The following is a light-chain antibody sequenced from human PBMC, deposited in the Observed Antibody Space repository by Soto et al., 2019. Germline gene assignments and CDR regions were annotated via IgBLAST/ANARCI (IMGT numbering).Light chain of an antibody. CDR1: QSISSW. J-gene: IGKJ4*01. CDR3: QQYNNWPLT. V-gene: IGKV1-5*01. Sequence: DIQMTQSPSTLSASVGDRVTITCRASQSISSWLAWYQQKPGKAPKLLIYDASSLESGVPSRFSGSGSGTEFTLTISSPQSEDFAVYYCQQYNNWPLTFGGGTKVDIK. CDR2: DAS.